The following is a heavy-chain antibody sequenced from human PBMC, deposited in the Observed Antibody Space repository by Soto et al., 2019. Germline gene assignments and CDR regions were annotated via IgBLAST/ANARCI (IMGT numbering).Heavy chain of an antibody. CDR3: AGRITMVRGVIAGSDWFDP. J-gene: IGHJ5*02. CDR2: IDPSDSYT. CDR1: GYSFTSYW. D-gene: IGHD3-10*01. Sequence: GESLKICCKVSGYSFTSYWISGVRQMPGKGLEWMGRIDPSDSYTNYSPSFQGHVTISADKSISTAYLQWSSLKASDTAMYYCAGRITMVRGVIAGSDWFDPWGQGTLVTVSS. V-gene: IGHV5-10-1*01.